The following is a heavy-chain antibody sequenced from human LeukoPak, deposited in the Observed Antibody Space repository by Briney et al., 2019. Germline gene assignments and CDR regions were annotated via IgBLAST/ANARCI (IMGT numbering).Heavy chain of an antibody. CDR2: IYYSGST. D-gene: IGHD1-14*01. V-gene: IGHV4-39*01. J-gene: IGHJ3*02. CDR3: ARHIIGVEPSDAFDI. Sequence: SETLSLTCTVSGGSISSYYWGWIRQPPGKGLEWIGSIYYSGSTYYNPSLKSRVTISVDTSKNQFSLKLSSVTAADTAVYYCARHIIGVEPSDAFDIWGQGTMVTVSS. CDR1: GGSISSYY.